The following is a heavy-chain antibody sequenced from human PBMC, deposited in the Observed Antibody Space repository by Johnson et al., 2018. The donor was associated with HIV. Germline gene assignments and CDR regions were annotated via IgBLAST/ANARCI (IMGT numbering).Heavy chain of an antibody. J-gene: IGHJ3*02. CDR2: ITWNSGGI. V-gene: IGHV3-9*01. CDR3: ASLVGSSSGEAFDI. D-gene: IGHD6-6*01. Sequence: EVQLVESGGGLVQPGRSLRLSCAASDFNIDDYAMHWVRQAPGKGLEWVSGITWNSGGIGYADSVKGRFTISRDNAKNSLYLQMNSLRAEDTAVYYCASLVGSSSGEAFDIWGQGTMVTVSS. CDR1: DFNIDDYA.